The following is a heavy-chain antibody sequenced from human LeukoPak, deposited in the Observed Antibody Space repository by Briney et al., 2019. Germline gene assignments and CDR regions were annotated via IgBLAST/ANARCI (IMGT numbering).Heavy chain of an antibody. CDR3: ARDRGARYCSSTSCYTRGTFWFDP. CDR2: ISAYNGNT. Sequence: ASVKVSCKASGYTFTSYGISWVRQAPGQGLEWMGWISAYNGNTNYAQKLQGRVTMTRDTSISTAYMELSRLRSDDTAVYYCARDRGARYCSSTSCYTRGTFWFDPWGQGTLVTVSS. CDR1: GYTFTSYG. J-gene: IGHJ5*02. D-gene: IGHD2-2*02. V-gene: IGHV1-18*01.